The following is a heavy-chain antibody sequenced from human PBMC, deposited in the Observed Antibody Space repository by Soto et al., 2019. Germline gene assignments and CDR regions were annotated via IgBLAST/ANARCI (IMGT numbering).Heavy chain of an antibody. D-gene: IGHD3-10*01. CDR2: IGVGGGDR. V-gene: IGHV3-23*01. CDR3: ARVRFGELV. J-gene: IGHJ4*02. CDR1: WFNFCNYS. Sequence: EVQLLESGGGLVQPGGALGLSLAGSWFNFCNYSMSLVRQAPGKGLEWVSIIGVGGGDRYYPESVKGRFTISRDNSRDTLYLEMNSLRDEDTAVYYCARVRFGELVWGQGTLVTVSS.